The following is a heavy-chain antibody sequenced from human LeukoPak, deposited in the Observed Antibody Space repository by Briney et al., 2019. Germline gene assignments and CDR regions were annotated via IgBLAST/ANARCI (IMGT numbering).Heavy chain of an antibody. CDR2: INHSGST. V-gene: IGHV4-34*01. Sequence: PGGSLRLSCAASRFTFSSYEMNWVRQPPGKGLEWIGEINHSGSTNYSPSLKSRVTISVDTSKNQFSLKLSSVTAADTAVYYCARRRPVVPAAPKNWFDPWGQGTLVTVSS. CDR3: ARRRPVVPAAPKNWFDP. CDR1: RFTFSSYE. J-gene: IGHJ5*02. D-gene: IGHD2-2*01.